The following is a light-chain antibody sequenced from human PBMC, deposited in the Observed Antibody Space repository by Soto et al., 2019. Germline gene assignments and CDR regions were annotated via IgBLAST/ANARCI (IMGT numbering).Light chain of an antibody. CDR2: GNS. V-gene: IGLV1-40*01. J-gene: IGLJ1*01. CDR3: QSYDSSLSGF. Sequence: QSALTQPPSVSGAPGQRVTISCTVSSSNIGAGYDVHWYQQLPGTAPKLLIYGNSNRPSGVPDRFSGSKSGTSASLAITGLQAEDEADYYCQSYDSSLSGFFGTGTKVTVL. CDR1: SSNIGAGYD.